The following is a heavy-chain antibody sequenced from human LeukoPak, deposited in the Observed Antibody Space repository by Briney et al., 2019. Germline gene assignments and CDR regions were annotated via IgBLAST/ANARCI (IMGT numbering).Heavy chain of an antibody. CDR3: ARGSSSWSNWFDP. D-gene: IGHD6-13*01. CDR2: IYTSGST. V-gene: IGHV4-61*02. Sequence: PSGTLSLTCTVSGGSISSGSYYWSWIRQPAGKGLEWIGRIYTSGSTNYNPSLKSRVTLSVDTSKNQFSLKLSSVTAADTAVYYCARGSSSWSNWFDPWGQGTLVTVSS. CDR1: GGSISSGSYY. J-gene: IGHJ5*02.